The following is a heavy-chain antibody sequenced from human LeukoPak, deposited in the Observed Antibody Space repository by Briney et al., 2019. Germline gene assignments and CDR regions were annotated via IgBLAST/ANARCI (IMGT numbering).Heavy chain of an antibody. V-gene: IGHV3-20*04. J-gene: IGHJ3*02. CDR2: INWNGGST. CDR1: GCTFDDYG. D-gene: IGHD2-2*02. CDR3: ERDVRYPAAFDI. Sequence: PGGSLRLSCAASGCTFDDYGMSWVRQAPGKGLEWVAGINWNGGSTGYADSVKGRFTISRDNAKNSLYLQMNRLRAEDRALYYCERDVRYPAAFDIWGQGTMVTVSS.